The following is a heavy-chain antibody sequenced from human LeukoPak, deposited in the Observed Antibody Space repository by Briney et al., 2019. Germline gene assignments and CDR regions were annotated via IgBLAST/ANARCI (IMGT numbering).Heavy chain of an antibody. D-gene: IGHD3-22*01. V-gene: IGHV3-23*01. CDR3: AKDSHYDSSGYYYDGHFDY. J-gene: IGHJ4*02. CDR2: VSGNGGST. CDR1: GFSLNNYA. Sequence: PGGSLRLSRVVSGFSLNNYAMAWVRQAPGKGLEWVSTVSGNGGSTYYADSVKSRFTISRDSSRTTLYLQMSSLRVEDTAVYFCAKDSHYDSSGYYYDGHFDYWGQGTLVTVSS.